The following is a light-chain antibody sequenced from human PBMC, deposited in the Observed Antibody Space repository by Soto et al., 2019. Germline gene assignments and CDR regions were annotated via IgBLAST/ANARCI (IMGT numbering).Light chain of an antibody. CDR1: QSISSN. J-gene: IGKJ4*01. CDR2: RAS. V-gene: IGKV3-15*01. CDR3: QQYNSYSLT. Sequence: EIVMTPSPATLSVSPGERATLSCRASQSISSNLAWYQQKLGQAPRLLTYRASTRATGIPARFSGSGSGTEFTLTISSLQPDDFATYYCQQYNSYSLTFGGGTKVDIK.